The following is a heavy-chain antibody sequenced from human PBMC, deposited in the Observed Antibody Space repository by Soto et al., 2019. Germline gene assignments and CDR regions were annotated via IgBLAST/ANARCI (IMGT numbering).Heavy chain of an antibody. J-gene: IGHJ4*02. CDR1: GGTFSSYT. D-gene: IGHD4-17*01. CDR2: IIPILGIA. Sequence: QVQLVQSGAEVKKPGSSVKVSCKASGGTFSSYTISWVRQAPGQGLEWMGRIIPILGIANYAQKFQGRVTNTADKSTSTAYMELSSLRSEDTAVYYCARVVDGEYILGYWGQGTLVTVSS. V-gene: IGHV1-69*02. CDR3: ARVVDGEYILGY.